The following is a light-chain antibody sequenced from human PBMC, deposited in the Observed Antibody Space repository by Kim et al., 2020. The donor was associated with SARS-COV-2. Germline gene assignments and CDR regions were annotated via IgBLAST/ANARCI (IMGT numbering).Light chain of an antibody. CDR2: GAS. V-gene: IGKV3-15*01. CDR1: QSVSSN. Sequence: EIVMTQSPATLSVSPGERATLSCRASQSVSSNLAWYQQKPGQAPRLLIYGASTRATGIPARFSGSGSGTEFTLTISSLQSADFAVYYCQQYNNWSTFGQGTKVDIK. J-gene: IGKJ1*01. CDR3: QQYNNWST.